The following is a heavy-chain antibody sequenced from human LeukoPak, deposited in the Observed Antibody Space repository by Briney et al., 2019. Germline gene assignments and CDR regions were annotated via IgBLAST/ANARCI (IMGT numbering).Heavy chain of an antibody. CDR2: IYHSGST. CDR3: ARGIAAAYYMDV. V-gene: IGHV4-38-2*01. CDR1: GYSISSGYY. J-gene: IGHJ6*03. D-gene: IGHD6-13*01. Sequence: SETLSLTCAVSGYSISSGYYWGWIRQPPGKGLEWIGSIYHSGSTYYNPSLKSRVTISVDTTKNQFSLKLSSVTAADTAVYYCARGIAAAYYMDVWGKGTTVTVSS.